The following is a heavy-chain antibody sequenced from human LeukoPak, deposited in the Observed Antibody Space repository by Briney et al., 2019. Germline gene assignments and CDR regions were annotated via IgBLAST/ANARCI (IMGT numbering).Heavy chain of an antibody. D-gene: IGHD1-26*01. CDR2: IIPILGIA. J-gene: IGHJ3*02. CDR1: GYTFTGYY. CDR3: ARGLGVGATPDPYAFDI. V-gene: IGHV1-69*02. Sequence: GASVKVSCKASGYTFTGYYMHWVRQAPGQGLEWMGRIIPILGIANYAQKFQGRVTITADKSTSTAYMELSSLRSEDTAVYYCARGLGVGATPDPYAFDIWGQGTMVTVSS.